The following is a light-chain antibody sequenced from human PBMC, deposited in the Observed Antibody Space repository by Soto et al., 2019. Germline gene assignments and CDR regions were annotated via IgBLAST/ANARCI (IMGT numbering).Light chain of an antibody. CDR3: SSYTSRTSLV. CDR1: TSDVGGYNY. J-gene: IGLJ3*02. V-gene: IGLV2-14*01. Sequence: QSALTQPASVSGSPGQSITISCSGTTSDVGGYNYVSWYQHHPGKAPKLMIYEVSNRPSGVSNRFSGSKSGNTASLTISGLQADDEADYYCSSYTSRTSLVFGGGTQLTVL. CDR2: EVS.